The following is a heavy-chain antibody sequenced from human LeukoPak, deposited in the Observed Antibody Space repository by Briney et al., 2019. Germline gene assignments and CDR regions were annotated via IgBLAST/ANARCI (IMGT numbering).Heavy chain of an antibody. D-gene: IGHD4-23*01. CDR2: ISGSGGSL. CDR1: GFTFSSYA. V-gene: IGHV3-23*01. CDR3: ARLVNGGSSYFGY. Sequence: PGGSLRLSCAASGFTFSSYAMSWVRLAPGKGLDWVSTISGSGGSLYYADSVRGRFTISRDNSKNTLYLQMNSLRAEDTAVYYCARLVNGGSSYFGYWGQGTLVTVSS. J-gene: IGHJ4*02.